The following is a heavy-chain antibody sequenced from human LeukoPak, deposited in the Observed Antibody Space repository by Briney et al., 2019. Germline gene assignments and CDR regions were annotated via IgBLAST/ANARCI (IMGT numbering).Heavy chain of an antibody. V-gene: IGHV3-48*03. D-gene: IGHD2-2*01. CDR2: ISSSGSTI. CDR3: ARVYCSSTSCYYFDY. J-gene: IGHJ4*02. CDR1: GFTFSSYE. Sequence: PGGSLRLSCAASGFTFSSYEMNWVRQAPGKGLEWVSYISSSGSTIYYADSVKGRFTISRDNAKNSLYLQMNSLRAEDTAVYYCARVYCSSTSCYYFDYWGQGTLVTVSS.